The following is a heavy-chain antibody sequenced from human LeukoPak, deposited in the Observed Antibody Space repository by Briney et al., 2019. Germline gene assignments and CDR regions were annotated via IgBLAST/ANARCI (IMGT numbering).Heavy chain of an antibody. CDR2: ISSSGRFI. Sequence: GGSLRLSCAASGFIFSDYTLNWVRQAPGKGLEWVSSISSSGRFIYYADSLKGRFTISRDNDKESVHLQMVSLRAEDTAVYYCVRETHTMGPSFDYWGQGTLVTVSS. V-gene: IGHV3-21*01. J-gene: IGHJ4*02. CDR3: VRETHTMGPSFDY. D-gene: IGHD5-24*01. CDR1: GFIFSDYT.